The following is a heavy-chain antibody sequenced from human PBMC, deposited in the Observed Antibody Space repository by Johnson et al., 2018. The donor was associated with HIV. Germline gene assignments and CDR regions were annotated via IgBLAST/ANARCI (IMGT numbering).Heavy chain of an antibody. Sequence: QVQLVESGGGVVQPGGSLRLSCAASGFTFTSYGMHWVRQAPGKGLEWVAFIRYDGSNKYYADSVKGRFTISRDNSKNTLYLQMKSLRAEDTAVYYCAKVNGDYKTDAFDIWGQGTMGTVSS. D-gene: IGHD4-17*01. V-gene: IGHV3-30*02. J-gene: IGHJ3*02. CDR3: AKVNGDYKTDAFDI. CDR2: IRYDGSNK. CDR1: GFTFTSYG.